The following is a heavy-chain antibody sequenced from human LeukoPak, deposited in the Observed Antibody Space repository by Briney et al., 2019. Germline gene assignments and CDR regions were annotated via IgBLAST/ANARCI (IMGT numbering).Heavy chain of an antibody. CDR1: GFTFTNYG. Sequence: ASVKVSCKASGFTFTNYGISWVRQAPGQGLEWMGWINPNSGGTNYAQKFQGRVTMTRDTSISTAYMELSRLRSDDTAVYYCARLAGYCSSTSCYTGGGYWGQGTLVTVSS. CDR3: ARLAGYCSSTSCYTGGGY. V-gene: IGHV1-2*02. CDR2: INPNSGGT. J-gene: IGHJ4*02. D-gene: IGHD2-2*02.